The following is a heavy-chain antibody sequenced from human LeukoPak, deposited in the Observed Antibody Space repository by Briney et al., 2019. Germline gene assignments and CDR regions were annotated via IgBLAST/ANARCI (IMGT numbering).Heavy chain of an antibody. CDR3: ARDALNYFASGSYFPGFDY. D-gene: IGHD3-10*01. V-gene: IGHV1-2*02. CDR1: GYTFTGYY. Sequence: GASVKVSCKASGYTFTGYYMHWVRQAPGQGLEWMGWINPNSGGTNYAQKFQGRVTMTRDTSISTAYMDLRSLTSDDTAVYYCARDALNYFASGSYFPGFDYWGQGTLVAVSS. CDR2: INPNSGGT. J-gene: IGHJ4*02.